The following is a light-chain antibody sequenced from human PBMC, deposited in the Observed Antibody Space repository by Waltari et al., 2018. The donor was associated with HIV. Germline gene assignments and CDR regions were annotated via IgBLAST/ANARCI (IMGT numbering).Light chain of an antibody. V-gene: IGLV2-23*02. J-gene: IGLJ3*02. CDR1: SSNIGSYNL. Sequence: QSALTQPASVSGSPGQSITISCTGTSSNIGSYNLFSWYHQHPGKAPKLMVYEVNKRPSGISNRFSGSKSGNTASLTISGLQAEDEADYYCCSFARSSTWVFGGGTKLSVL. CDR2: EVN. CDR3: CSFARSSTWV.